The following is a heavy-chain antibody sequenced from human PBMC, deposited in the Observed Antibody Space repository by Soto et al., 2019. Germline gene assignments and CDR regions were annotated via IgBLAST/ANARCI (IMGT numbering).Heavy chain of an antibody. CDR3: ARALRFSSTNKFDC. CDR2: IDGSSDYT. Sequence: QVQLVESGGGLVKPGGSLRLSCTASGFLFTDYYMSWIRQPPGKGLEWLAYIDGSSDYTNSADSVKGRFTISRDNAKNSGFLQMNNLRADDTAVYDCARALRFSSTNKFDCWGRGTLVTVSS. CDR1: GFLFTDYY. V-gene: IGHV3-11*06. J-gene: IGHJ4*02. D-gene: IGHD2-8*01.